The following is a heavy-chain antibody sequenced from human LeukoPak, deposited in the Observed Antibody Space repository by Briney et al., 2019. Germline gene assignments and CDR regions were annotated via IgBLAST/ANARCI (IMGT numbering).Heavy chain of an antibody. J-gene: IGHJ4*02. CDR1: GYTFTGYY. V-gene: IGHV1-2*02. D-gene: IGHD3-3*01. CDR2: INPNSGGT. CDR3: ATSGDTFTIFGVVDY. Sequence: ASVKVSCKASGYTFTGYYMHWVRQAPGQGLEWMGWINPNSGGTNYAQKFQGRVTMTRDTSISTAYMELSRLRSDDTAVYYCATSGDTFTIFGVVDYWGQGTLVTVSS.